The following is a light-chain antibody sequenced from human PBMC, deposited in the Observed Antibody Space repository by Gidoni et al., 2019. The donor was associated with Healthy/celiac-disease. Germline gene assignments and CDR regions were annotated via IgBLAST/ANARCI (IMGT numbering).Light chain of an antibody. J-gene: IGLJ2*01. CDR2: QDS. CDR3: QAWDSSTVV. CDR1: KLGDKY. Sequence: SYELTQPSSVSAPPGQTASITCSGDKLGDKYACWYQQKPGQSPVLVIYQDSKRPSGIPGRFSGSNSGNTATLTISGTQAMDEADYYCQAWDSSTVVFGGGTKLTVL. V-gene: IGLV3-1*01.